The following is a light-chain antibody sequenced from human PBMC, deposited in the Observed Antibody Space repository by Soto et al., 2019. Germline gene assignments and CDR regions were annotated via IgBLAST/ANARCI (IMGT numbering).Light chain of an antibody. CDR2: EGS. V-gene: IGLV2-18*02. CDR3: NSYTASGTYL. Sequence: QSALTQPPSVSGSPGQSVTISCTGTSSDVGSYNRVSWYQQPPGTAPKLIIYEGSTRPSGVPDRFSGSNSGNTASLIISGHQAEDEADYHCNSYTASGTYLFGTGTKLPVL. CDR1: SSDVGSYNR. J-gene: IGLJ1*01.